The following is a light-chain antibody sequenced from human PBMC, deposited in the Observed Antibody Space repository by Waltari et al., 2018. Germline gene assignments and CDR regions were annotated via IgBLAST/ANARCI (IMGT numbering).Light chain of an antibody. CDR1: QSVKNN. J-gene: IGKJ4*01. CDR2: KAS. Sequence: DIQMTQSPSTLSASVGDRVTITCRASQSVKNNLAWYQQKPGKAPTVLIHKASRLESGGPARFSGSGYGTEFTLTISSLQPDDFATYYCQEYDSLPVTFGGGTKVEIK. V-gene: IGKV1-5*03. CDR3: QEYDSLPVT.